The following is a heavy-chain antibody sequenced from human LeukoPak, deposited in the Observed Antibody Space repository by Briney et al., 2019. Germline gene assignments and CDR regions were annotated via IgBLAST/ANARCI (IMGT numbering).Heavy chain of an antibody. CDR3: ARHIFGHLFDT. V-gene: IGHV4-34*01. CDR2: INHSGST. Sequence: PSETLSLTCAVYGGSFSGYYWSWIRQPPGKGLEWIGEINHSGSTNYNPSLKSRVTISVDTSKNQFSLKLSSVTAADTAVYYCARHIFGHLFDTWGQGTLVTVSS. J-gene: IGHJ4*02. CDR1: GGSFSGYY. D-gene: IGHD3-3*02.